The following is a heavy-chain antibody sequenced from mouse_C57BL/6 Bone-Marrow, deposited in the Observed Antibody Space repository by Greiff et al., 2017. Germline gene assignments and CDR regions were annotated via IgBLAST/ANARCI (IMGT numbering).Heavy chain of an antibody. CDR3: ARDYGTPFAY. J-gene: IGHJ3*01. D-gene: IGHD1-1*01. CDR2: IYPGDGDT. Sequence: QVQLQQSGPELVKPGASVKISCKASGYAFSSSWMNWVKQRPGTGLGWIGRIYPGDGDTNYNGKFKGKATLTADKSSSTAYMQLSSLTSEDSAVYFCARDYGTPFAYWGQGTLVTVSA. V-gene: IGHV1-82*01. CDR1: GYAFSSSW.